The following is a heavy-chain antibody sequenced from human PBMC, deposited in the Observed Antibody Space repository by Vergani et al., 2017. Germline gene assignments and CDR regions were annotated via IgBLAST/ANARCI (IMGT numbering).Heavy chain of an antibody. CDR2: ISGSGGNT. V-gene: IGHV3-23*04. Sequence: VQLVESGGGEVQPGRSLRLSCGASGFTFSSYAMTWVRQAPGKGLEWVSAISGSGGNTFYTDSVKGRFTISRDNSKDTLYLQMNSLRVEDTAIYYCARAVSTTVGDPPGYWGQGTLVTVSS. CDR3: ARAVSTTVGDPPGY. D-gene: IGHD4-23*01. CDR1: GFTFSSYA. J-gene: IGHJ4*02.